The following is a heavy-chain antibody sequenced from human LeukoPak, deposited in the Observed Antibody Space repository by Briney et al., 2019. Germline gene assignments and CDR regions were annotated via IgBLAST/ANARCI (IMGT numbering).Heavy chain of an antibody. Sequence: KPSETLSLTCTVSGGSISSYYSSWIRQPPGKGLEWIGYIYYSGTTNYNPSLKSRVTISVDTSKNQFSLKLSSVTAADTAVYYCARRGSGTYFLDYWGQGTLVTVSS. J-gene: IGHJ4*02. V-gene: IGHV4-59*08. CDR1: GGSISSYY. D-gene: IGHD1-26*01. CDR2: IYYSGTT. CDR3: ARRGSGTYFLDY.